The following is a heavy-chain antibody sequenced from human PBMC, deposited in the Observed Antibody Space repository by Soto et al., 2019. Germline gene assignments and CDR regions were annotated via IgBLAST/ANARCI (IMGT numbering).Heavy chain of an antibody. CDR2: ISYDGSNK. Sequence: QVQLVESGGGVVQPGRSLRLSCAASGFTFSSYGMHWVRQAPGKGLEWVAVISYDGSNKYYADSVKGRFTISRDNSKNTLYLQMNSLRAEDTAVYYCAKDQGRIVVVPAANLYYYYYGMDVWGQGTTVTVSS. CDR3: AKDQGRIVVVPAANLYYYYYGMDV. CDR1: GFTFSSYG. D-gene: IGHD2-2*01. J-gene: IGHJ6*02. V-gene: IGHV3-30*18.